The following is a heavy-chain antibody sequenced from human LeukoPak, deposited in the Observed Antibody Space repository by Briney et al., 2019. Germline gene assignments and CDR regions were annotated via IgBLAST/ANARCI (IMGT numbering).Heavy chain of an antibody. J-gene: IGHJ4*02. Sequence: SETLSLTCAVYGGSFSGYYWSWIRQPPGKGLEWIGEINHSGSTNYNPSLKSRVTISVDTSKNQFSLKLSSVTAADTAVYYCARHGYNSPLYSAHFDYWGQGTLVTVSS. CDR2: INHSGST. CDR3: ARHGYNSPLYSAHFDY. D-gene: IGHD5-24*01. CDR1: GGSFSGYY. V-gene: IGHV4-34*01.